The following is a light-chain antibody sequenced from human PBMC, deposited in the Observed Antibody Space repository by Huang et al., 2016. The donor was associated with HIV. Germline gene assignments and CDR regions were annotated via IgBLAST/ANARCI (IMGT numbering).Light chain of an antibody. CDR1: QKISNY. Sequence: DIQMTQSPSSLSASVGDRVTITCRASQKISNYLNWYQQKPGKAPKLLIHTASNLQSGVPSRFSGSGSGTDFTLTITSLQPEDFATYYCQQSYSTPPYTFGQGTKLEIK. J-gene: IGKJ2*01. CDR2: TAS. V-gene: IGKV1-39*01. CDR3: QQSYSTPPYT.